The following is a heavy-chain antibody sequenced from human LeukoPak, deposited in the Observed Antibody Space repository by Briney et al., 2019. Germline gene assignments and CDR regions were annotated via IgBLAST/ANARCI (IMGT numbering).Heavy chain of an antibody. CDR3: ARYCGGDCYGMDV. CDR2: IKQDGSEK. CDR1: GFTFSSYW. D-gene: IGHD2-21*02. J-gene: IGHJ6*02. Sequence: GGSLRLSCAASGFTFSSYWMSWVRQAPGKGLEWVANIKQDGSEKDYVDSVKGRFTISRDNPKNSLYLQMNSLRAEDTAVYYCARYCGGDCYGMDVWGQGTTVTVSS. V-gene: IGHV3-7*01.